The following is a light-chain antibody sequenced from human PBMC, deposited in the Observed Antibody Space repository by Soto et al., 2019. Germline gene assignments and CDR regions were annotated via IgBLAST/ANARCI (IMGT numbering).Light chain of an antibody. V-gene: IGLV2-14*03. J-gene: IGLJ1*01. CDR3: SSYTSSDTYV. CDR2: DVS. CDR1: SSDVGNYNY. Sequence: SVLTQPASVTVFPGQSITISCTGTSSDVGNYNYVSWHQHHPGKAPKLMINDVSNRPSGVSSRFSGSKSGNTASLTISGLQAEDEADYYCSSYTSSDTYVFGTGTKVTV.